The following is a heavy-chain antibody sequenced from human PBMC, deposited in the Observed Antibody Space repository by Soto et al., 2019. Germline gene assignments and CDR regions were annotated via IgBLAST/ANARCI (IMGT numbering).Heavy chain of an antibody. D-gene: IGHD2-15*01. J-gene: IGHJ6*02. CDR3: ARVRGGTSFSYYHYGMAF. CDR2: ISGDGSNK. V-gene: IGHV3-74*01. Sequence: GGSLRLSCAASGFMFSSYWMHWVRQGPGKGLVWVSRISGDGSNKYYADSVKGRFTISRDNSKNTLYLQMNSLRAEDTAVYYCARVRGGTSFSYYHYGMAFWGQGSSVTVSS. CDR1: GFMFSSYW.